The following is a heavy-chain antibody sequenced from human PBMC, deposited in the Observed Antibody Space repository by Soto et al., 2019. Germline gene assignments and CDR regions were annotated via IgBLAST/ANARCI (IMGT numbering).Heavy chain of an antibody. CDR1: GYTFTSYG. CDR3: ARDSVACSFSWSGP. Sequence: ASVKVSCKASGYTFTSYGISWVRQAPGQGLEWMGWISANNGNTNYAQKLQGRVTMTTDTSTSTAYMELRSLRSDDTAVYYCARDSVACSFSWSGPWGQGTLVTVSS. J-gene: IGHJ5*02. CDR2: ISANNGNT. V-gene: IGHV1-18*01. D-gene: IGHD6-19*01.